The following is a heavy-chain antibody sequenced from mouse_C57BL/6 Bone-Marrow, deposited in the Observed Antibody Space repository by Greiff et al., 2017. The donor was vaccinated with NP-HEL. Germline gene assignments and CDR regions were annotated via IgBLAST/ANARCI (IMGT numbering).Heavy chain of an antibody. CDR3: ARLPYFGSSYFDY. CDR1: GYTFTSYG. Sequence: QVHVKQSGAELARPGASVKLSCKASGYTFTSYGISWVKQRTGQGLEWIGEIHPTSGNTYYNEKFKGKATLTADKSSSTAYMELRSLTSEDSAVYFCARLPYFGSSYFDYWGQGTTLTVSS. V-gene: IGHV1-81*01. J-gene: IGHJ2*01. D-gene: IGHD1-1*01. CDR2: IHPTSGNT.